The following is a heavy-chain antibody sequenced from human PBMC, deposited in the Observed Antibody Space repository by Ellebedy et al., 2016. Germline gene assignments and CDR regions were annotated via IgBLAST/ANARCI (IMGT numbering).Heavy chain of an antibody. CDR1: GFTFSSFW. J-gene: IGHJ5*02. CDR3: ARGVGSGWFDP. Sequence: GESLKISCAASGFTFSSFWMHWVRQAPGKGLVWVSRIKTDGSSADYADSVRGRFTISRDNSKNTLYLQMNSLRAEDTAVYYCARGVGSGWFDPWGQGTLVTVSS. V-gene: IGHV3-74*01. D-gene: IGHD2-15*01. CDR2: IKTDGSSA.